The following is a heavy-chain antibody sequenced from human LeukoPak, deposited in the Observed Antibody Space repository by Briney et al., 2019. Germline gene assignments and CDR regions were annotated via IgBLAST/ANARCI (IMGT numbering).Heavy chain of an antibody. D-gene: IGHD1-26*01. V-gene: IGHV1-2*02. Sequence: ASVKVSCKASGYTFTGYYMHWVRQAPGQGLEWMGWINPNSGGTNYAQKFQGRVNMTTDTSTSTAYMELRSLRSDDTAAYYCARCSGSYTSDYYYGMDVWGRGTTVTVS. J-gene: IGHJ6*02. CDR1: GYTFTGYY. CDR2: INPNSGGT. CDR3: ARCSGSYTSDYYYGMDV.